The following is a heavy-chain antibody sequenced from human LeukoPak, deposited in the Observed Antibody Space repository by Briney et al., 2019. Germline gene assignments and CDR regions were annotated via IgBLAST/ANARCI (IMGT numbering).Heavy chain of an antibody. CDR2: IHYSGST. V-gene: IGHV4-59*01. Sequence: PSETLSLTCSVSGGYISHDYWSWIRQPPGMGLEWIGYIHYSGSTHYNASFQSRVTISVDTSKKQYSPKMSSMTAADTAVYYCATGYSSGWHNFDYWGQGTRVTVSS. CDR3: ATGYSSGWHNFDY. D-gene: IGHD6-19*01. CDR1: GGYISHDY. J-gene: IGHJ4*02.